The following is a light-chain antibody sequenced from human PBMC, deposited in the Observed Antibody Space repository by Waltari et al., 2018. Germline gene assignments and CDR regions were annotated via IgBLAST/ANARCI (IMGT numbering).Light chain of an antibody. CDR3: HSRDASGVGGS. CDR1: RLRSYY. V-gene: IGLV3-19*01. Sequence: SSELTQDPAVSVAMGQTVRITCQGNRLRSYYSSWYQQRPGPAPRLVLFDQNNRPSGVPDRFSGSNSDNTASLTITGAQAEDEASYYCHSRDASGVGGSFGGGTKLTVL. J-gene: IGLJ2*01. CDR2: DQN.